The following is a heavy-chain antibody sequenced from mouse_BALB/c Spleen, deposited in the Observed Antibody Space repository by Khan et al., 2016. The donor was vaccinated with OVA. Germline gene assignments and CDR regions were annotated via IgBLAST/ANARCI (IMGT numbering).Heavy chain of an antibody. J-gene: IGHJ3*01. D-gene: IGHD2-1*01. Sequence: QVQLQPSGAELVKPGASVKLSCKTSGYTFTSYWIQWVKQRPGQGLGWIGQIFPGTGTTYSNENFKGKATLTVDTSSSTAYMQLSSLTSEDSAVYFCARGYFGNYEFAYWGQGTLVTVSP. CDR1: GYTFTSYW. CDR3: ARGYFGNYEFAY. V-gene: IGHV1S132*01. CDR2: IFPGTGTT.